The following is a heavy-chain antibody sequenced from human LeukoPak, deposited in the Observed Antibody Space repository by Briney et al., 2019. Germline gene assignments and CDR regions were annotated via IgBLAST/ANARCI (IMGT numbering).Heavy chain of an antibody. CDR2: IKSKTDGGTT. CDR1: GFTFSDHY. CDR3: TTADYYYYMDV. J-gene: IGHJ6*03. Sequence: KSGGSLRLSCAASGFTFSDHYMDWVRQAPGKGLEWVGRIKSKTDGGTTDYAAPVKGRFTISRDDSKNTLYLQMNSLKTEDTAVYYCTTADYYYYMDVWGKGTTVTVSS. V-gene: IGHV3-15*01.